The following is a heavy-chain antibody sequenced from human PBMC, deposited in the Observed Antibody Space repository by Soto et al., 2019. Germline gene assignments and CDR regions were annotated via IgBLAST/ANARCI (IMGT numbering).Heavy chain of an antibody. CDR1: GGSISSYY. V-gene: IGHV4-59*08. CDR3: ARLRSLLGYYPPYSYYFDY. Sequence: SETLSLTCTVSGGSISSYYWSWIRQPPGKGLEWIGYIYYSGSTNYNPSLKSRVTISVDTSKNQFSLKLSSVTAADTAVYYCARLRSLLGYYPPYSYYFDYWGQGTLVTVSS. J-gene: IGHJ4*02. CDR2: IYYSGST. D-gene: IGHD3-3*01.